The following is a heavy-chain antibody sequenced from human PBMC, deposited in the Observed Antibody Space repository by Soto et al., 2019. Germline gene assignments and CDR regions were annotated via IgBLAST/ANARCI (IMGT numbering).Heavy chain of an antibody. CDR3: ARTRHFWSGNDGLDI. V-gene: IGHV4-61*08. CDR1: EGKSIDRGGC. D-gene: IGHD3-3*02. Sequence: LVLHSLSYTVAEGKSIDRGGCWSCIRQPPGKGLEWIGYMYYSGSTNYNPSLKSRVTISLDTSKNQFSLKLSSVTAADTAVYFCARTRHFWSGNDGLDIRGQATL. CDR2: MYYSGST. J-gene: IGHJ3*02.